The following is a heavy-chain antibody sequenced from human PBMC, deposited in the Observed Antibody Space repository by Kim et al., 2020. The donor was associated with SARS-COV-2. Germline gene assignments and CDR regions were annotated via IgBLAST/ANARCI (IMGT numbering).Heavy chain of an antibody. Sequence: SETLSLTCSVSGVSMNSYYWTWMRQPPGKGLEWIGYIFYSGISSYNPSRKSRVTISLDTSKNQFPLKVNSLTAADTAVYYCARAIGSSSQYYQGMDVGGQGTGVPVSS. CDR3: ARAIGSSSQYYQGMDV. V-gene: IGHV4-59*01. D-gene: IGHD1-1*01. CDR2: IFYSGIS. CDR1: GVSMNSYY. J-gene: IGHJ6*02.